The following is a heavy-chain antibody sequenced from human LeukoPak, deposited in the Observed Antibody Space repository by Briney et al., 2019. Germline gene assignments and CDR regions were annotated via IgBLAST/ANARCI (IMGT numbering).Heavy chain of an antibody. J-gene: IGHJ4*02. CDR3: AKYVWGSYPTFEDY. V-gene: IGHV4-59*01. D-gene: IGHD3-16*02. CDR1: GGSISSYY. Sequence: PSETLSLTCTVSGGSISSYYWSWIRQPPGKGLEWIGYISYSGSTNYNPSLKSRVTISVDTSKNQFSLKLSSVNAADTAVYYCAKYVWGSYPTFEDYWGQGTLVTVSS. CDR2: ISYSGST.